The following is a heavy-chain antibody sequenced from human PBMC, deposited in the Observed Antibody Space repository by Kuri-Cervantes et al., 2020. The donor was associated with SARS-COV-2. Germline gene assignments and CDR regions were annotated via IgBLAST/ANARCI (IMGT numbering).Heavy chain of an antibody. CDR1: GFTFSSYS. D-gene: IGHD3-16*01. CDR2: IKQDGSEK. Sequence: ETLSLTCAASGFTFSSYSMSWVRQAPGKGLEWVANIKQDGSEKYYVDSVKGRFTISRDNAKNSLYLQMNSLRAEDTAVYYCAKAGENYYYYYMDVWGKGTTVTVSS. J-gene: IGHJ6*03. CDR3: AKAGENYYYYYMDV. V-gene: IGHV3-7*01.